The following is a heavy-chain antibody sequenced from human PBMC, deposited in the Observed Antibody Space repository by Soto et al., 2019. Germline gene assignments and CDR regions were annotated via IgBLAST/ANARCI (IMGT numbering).Heavy chain of an antibody. CDR3: ARTSHYDSSGYYDAFDV. Sequence: HGESLKISCKGSGYSFTNYWIGWVRQMPGKGLEWMGIIYPGDSDIRFSPSFQGQVTISADKSINTAYLQWSSLMASDTAMYYCARTSHYDSSGYYDAFDVWGQGTMVTVSS. V-gene: IGHV5-51*01. D-gene: IGHD3-22*01. CDR1: GYSFTNYW. CDR2: IYPGDSDI. J-gene: IGHJ3*01.